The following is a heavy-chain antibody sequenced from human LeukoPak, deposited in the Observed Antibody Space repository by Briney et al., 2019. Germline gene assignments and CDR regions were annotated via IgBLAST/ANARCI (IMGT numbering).Heavy chain of an antibody. D-gene: IGHD6-13*01. CDR3: ARQRIAAAGPFDY. CDR2: INHSGST. J-gene: IGHJ4*02. CDR1: GGSFSGYY. Sequence: SETLSLTCAVYGGSFSGYYWSWIRQPPGKGLEWIGEINHSGSTNYNPSLKSRVTISVDTSKNQFSLRLSSVTAADTAVYYCARQRIAAAGPFDYWGQETLVTVSS. V-gene: IGHV4-34*01.